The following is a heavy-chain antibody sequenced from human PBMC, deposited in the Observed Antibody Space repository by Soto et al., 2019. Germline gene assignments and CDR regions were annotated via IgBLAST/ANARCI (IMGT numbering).Heavy chain of an antibody. Sequence: SVKVSCKASGGTFSSYAISWVRQAPGQGLEWMGGIIPIFGTANYAQKFQGRVTITADESTSTAYMELSSLRDEDTAVYYCSRGGGGGVFDHWGQGTLVTVSS. J-gene: IGHJ4*02. V-gene: IGHV1-69*13. CDR3: SRGGGGGVFDH. CDR1: GGTFSSYA. D-gene: IGHD2-21*01. CDR2: IIPIFGTA.